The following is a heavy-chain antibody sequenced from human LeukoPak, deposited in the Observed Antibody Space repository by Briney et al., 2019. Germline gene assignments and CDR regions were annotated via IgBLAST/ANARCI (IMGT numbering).Heavy chain of an antibody. CDR3: ARDKIFGVARFAFDI. D-gene: IGHD3-3*01. V-gene: IGHV4-59*01. CDR2: IYYSGST. Sequence: PSETLSLTCTVSGGSISGYYWSWIRQPPGKGLEWIGYIYYSGSTNYNPSLKSRVTISVDTSKNQFSLKLSSVTAADTAVYYCARDKIFGVARFAFDIWGQGTMVTVSS. J-gene: IGHJ3*02. CDR1: GGSISGYY.